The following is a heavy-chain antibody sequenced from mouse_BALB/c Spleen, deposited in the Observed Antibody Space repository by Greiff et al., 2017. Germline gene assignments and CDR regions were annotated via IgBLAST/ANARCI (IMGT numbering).Heavy chain of an antibody. CDR1: GFSLTSYG. CDR3: ARSGLAYAMDY. CDR2: IWSGGST. D-gene: IGHD4-1*01. J-gene: IGHJ4*01. V-gene: IGHV2-2*02. Sequence: VKLQESGPGLVQPSQSLSITCTVSGFSLTSYGVHWVRQYPGKGLEWLGVIWSGGSTDYNAAFISRLSISKYNSKSQVFFKMNSLQANDTAIYYCARSGLAYAMDYWGQGTSVTGSS.